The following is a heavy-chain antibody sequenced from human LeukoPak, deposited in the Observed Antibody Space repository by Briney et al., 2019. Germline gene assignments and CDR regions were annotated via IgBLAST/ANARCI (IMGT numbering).Heavy chain of an antibody. J-gene: IGHJ4*02. Sequence: AGGSLRLSCAASGFTFSSYWMHWVRHAPGKGLVWVSRINSDGSSTSYADSVKGRFTISRDNAKNTLYLQMNSLRAEDTAVYYCARGDYYDSSGSFLWYWGQGTLVTVSS. D-gene: IGHD3-22*01. CDR2: INSDGSST. V-gene: IGHV3-74*01. CDR3: ARGDYYDSSGSFLWY. CDR1: GFTFSSYW.